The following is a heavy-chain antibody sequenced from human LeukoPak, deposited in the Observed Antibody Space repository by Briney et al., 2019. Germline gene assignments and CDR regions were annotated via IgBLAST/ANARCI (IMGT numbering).Heavy chain of an antibody. V-gene: IGHV4-30-4*01. D-gene: IGHD6-19*01. J-gene: IGHJ4*02. CDR1: GGSISGPYF. CDR2: ISDSGKT. CDR3: ARVPGGIAVAGRSVDY. Sequence: SETLSLTCTVSGGSISGPYFWSWIRQHPGKALEWIGYISDSGKTYYNPSLRSRVTISVETSKNQLSLRLHSVTAADTAVYYCARVPGGIAVAGRSVDYWGQGTLVTVSS.